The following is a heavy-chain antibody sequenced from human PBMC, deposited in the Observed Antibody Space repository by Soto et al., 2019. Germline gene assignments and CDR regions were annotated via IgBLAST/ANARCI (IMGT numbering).Heavy chain of an antibody. CDR2: ISWDGGST. D-gene: IGHD2-21*01. J-gene: IGHJ6*02. CDR1: GFTFDDYT. V-gene: IGHV3-43*01. Sequence: PGGSLRLSCAASGFTFDDYTMHWVRQAPGKGLEWVSLISWDGGSTYYADSVKGRFTISRDNSKNSLYLQMNSLRTEDTALYYCAKDISFVDSRPHAYYYYYGMDVWGQGTTVTVSS. CDR3: AKDISFVDSRPHAYYYYYGMDV.